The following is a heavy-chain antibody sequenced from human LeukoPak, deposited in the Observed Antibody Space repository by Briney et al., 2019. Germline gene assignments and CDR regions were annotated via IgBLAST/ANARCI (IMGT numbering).Heavy chain of an antibody. CDR3: ARHLYVSGSYYAPMDV. CDR2: INHSGST. V-gene: IGHV4-34*01. J-gene: IGHJ6*03. Sequence: SETLSLTCAAYGGSFSGYYWSWIRQPPGKGLEWIGEINHSGSTNYNPSLKSRVTISVDTSKNQFSLKLSSVTAADTAVYYCARHLYVSGSYYAPMDVWGKGTTVTISS. CDR1: GGSFSGYY. D-gene: IGHD3-10*01.